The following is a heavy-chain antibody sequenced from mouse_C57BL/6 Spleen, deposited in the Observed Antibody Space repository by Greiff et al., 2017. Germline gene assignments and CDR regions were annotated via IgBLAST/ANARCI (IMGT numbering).Heavy chain of an antibody. D-gene: IGHD1-1*01. CDR1: GYTFTDYN. J-gene: IGHJ4*01. CDR3: AGFYGSNFYYAMDY. Sequence: EVKLQESGPELVKPGASVKMSCKASGYTFTDYNMHWVKQSHGKSLEWIGYINPNNGGTSYNQKFKGKATLTVNKSSSTAYMELRSLTSEDSAVYYCAGFYGSNFYYAMDYWGQGTSVTVSS. V-gene: IGHV1-22*01. CDR2: INPNNGGT.